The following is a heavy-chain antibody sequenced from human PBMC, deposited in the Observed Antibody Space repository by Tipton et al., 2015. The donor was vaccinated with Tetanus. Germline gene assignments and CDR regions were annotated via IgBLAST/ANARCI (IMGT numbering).Heavy chain of an antibody. CDR1: GYTFTGYD. CDR3: ARRGAARPVVVYYYFGMDV. J-gene: IGHJ6*02. Sequence: QLVQSGAEVKKPGASVKVSCKASGYTFTGYDINWVRQATGQGLEWMGWMNPNSGNTGYAQKFQGRVTMTRNTSISTAYMELSSLRSEDTAVYYCARRGAARPVVVYYYFGMDVWGQGTTVTVSS. V-gene: IGHV1-8*01. CDR2: MNPNSGNT. D-gene: IGHD6-6*01.